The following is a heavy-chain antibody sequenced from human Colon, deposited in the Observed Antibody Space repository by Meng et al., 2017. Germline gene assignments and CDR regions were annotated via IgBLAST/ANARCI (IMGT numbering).Heavy chain of an antibody. Sequence: GGSLRLSCAASGFTFSSYAMSWVRQAPGKGLEWVSAISGGGGSTYYADSVKGRFTISRDNSKNTLYLQMNSLRAEDTAVYYCAKMHPPYCGGDCYPFDYWGQGTLVTVSS. CDR3: AKMHPPYCGGDCYPFDY. V-gene: IGHV3-23*01. CDR2: ISGGGGST. CDR1: GFTFSSYA. D-gene: IGHD2-21*02. J-gene: IGHJ4*02.